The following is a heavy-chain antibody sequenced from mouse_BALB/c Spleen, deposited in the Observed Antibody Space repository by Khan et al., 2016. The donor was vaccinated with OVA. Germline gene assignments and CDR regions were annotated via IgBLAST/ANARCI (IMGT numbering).Heavy chain of an antibody. CDR2: TNPTNGRT. CDR3: ARIKKIVATYFDY. CDR1: GYTFTSYW. Sequence: QVRLQQSGAELVKAGTSVKMSCKASGYTFTSYWMHWVKQRLGQGLEWFAETNPTNGRTYYNEKFKSKATLTVDKSSSTAYMLLSGPTFEDSAVYYCARIKKIVATYFDYWGKGTTLTVSS. D-gene: IGHD1-1*01. J-gene: IGHJ2*01. V-gene: IGHV1S81*02.